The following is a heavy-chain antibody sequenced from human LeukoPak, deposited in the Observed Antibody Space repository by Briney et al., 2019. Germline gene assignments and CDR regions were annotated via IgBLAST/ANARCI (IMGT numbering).Heavy chain of an antibody. Sequence: SETLSLTCTVSGVSISSYYWSWIRQPPGKGLEWIGYIYYSGSTNYNPSLKSRVTISLDTSKNQFSLKLSSVTAADTAVYYCGRHDGSSWYYAFDVWGQGTMVTVSS. V-gene: IGHV4-59*08. D-gene: IGHD6-13*01. J-gene: IGHJ3*01. CDR2: IYYSGST. CDR1: GVSISSYY. CDR3: GRHDGSSWYYAFDV.